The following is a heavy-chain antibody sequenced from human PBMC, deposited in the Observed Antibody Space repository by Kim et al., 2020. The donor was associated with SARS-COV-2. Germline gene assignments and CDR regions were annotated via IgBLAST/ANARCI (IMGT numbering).Heavy chain of an antibody. J-gene: IGHJ6*02. CDR3: AKDGTGGYYYGMDV. D-gene: IGHD7-27*01. V-gene: IGHV3-9*01. Sequence: AASVQGRFTISKDNAKNSLYLKMNSLRAEDTALYYCAKDGTGGYYYGMDVWGQGTTVTVSS.